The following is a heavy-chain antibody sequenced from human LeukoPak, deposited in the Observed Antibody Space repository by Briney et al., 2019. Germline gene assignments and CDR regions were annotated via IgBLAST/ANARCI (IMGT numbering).Heavy chain of an antibody. Sequence: SETLSLTCTVSGGSISSSSYYWGWIRQPPGKGLEWIGEIDHTGSTNYNPSLKSRVTVSVDTSKNQFSLKLTSVTAADTAVYYCASFYYDSSGYHHRDYWGQGTLVTVSS. CDR3: ASFYYDSSGYHHRDY. J-gene: IGHJ4*02. CDR1: GGSISSSSYY. D-gene: IGHD3-22*01. CDR2: IDHTGST. V-gene: IGHV4-39*07.